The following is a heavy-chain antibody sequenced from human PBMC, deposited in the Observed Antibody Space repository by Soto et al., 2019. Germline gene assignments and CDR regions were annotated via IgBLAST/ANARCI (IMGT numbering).Heavy chain of an antibody. J-gene: IGHJ6*04. D-gene: IGHD5-18*01. CDR2: IYPGVSDT. CDR3: AKPSNTATYDMDV. V-gene: IGHV5-51*01. CDR1: GYNFTSYW. Sequence: GESLKISCKGSGYNFTSYWIGWVRRMPCKGLEWMGIIYPGVSDTKYSPSFQGQVTISADKSISTAYLQWSSLKASDTAMYYCAKPSNTATYDMDVWGKGTTVTVSS.